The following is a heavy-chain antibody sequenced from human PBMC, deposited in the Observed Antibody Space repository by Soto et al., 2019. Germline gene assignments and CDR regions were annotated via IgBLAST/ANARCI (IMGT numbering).Heavy chain of an antibody. CDR3: ASEDQYYYDSSGYFHAFDI. V-gene: IGHV3-33*01. D-gene: IGHD3-22*01. J-gene: IGHJ3*02. CDR2: IWYDGSNK. CDR1: GFTFSSYG. Sequence: PGGSLRLSCAASGFTFSSYGMHWVRQAPGKGLEWVAVIWYDGSNKYYADSVKGRFTISRDNSKNTLYLQMNSLRAEDTAVYYCASEDQYYYDSSGYFHAFDIWGQGTMVTVSS.